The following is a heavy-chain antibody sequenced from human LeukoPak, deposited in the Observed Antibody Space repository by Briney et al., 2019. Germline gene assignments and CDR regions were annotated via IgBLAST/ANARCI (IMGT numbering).Heavy chain of an antibody. D-gene: IGHD1-26*01. CDR1: GGSISSSSYY. CDR2: IYYSGST. J-gene: IGHJ4*02. CDR3: ARQVGLLYYFDY. Sequence: PSETLSLTCTVSGGSISSSSYYWGWIRQPPGKGLEWIGSIYYSGSTYYNPSLKSRVTISVDTSKNQFSLKLSSVTAADTAVYYCARQVGLLYYFDYWGQGTLVTVSS. V-gene: IGHV4-39*01.